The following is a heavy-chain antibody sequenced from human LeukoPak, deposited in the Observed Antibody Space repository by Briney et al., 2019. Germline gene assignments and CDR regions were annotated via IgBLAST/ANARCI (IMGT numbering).Heavy chain of an antibody. J-gene: IGHJ4*02. CDR1: GFTFSSYA. CDR3: AKSPYSSWLPHWDY. V-gene: IGHV3-23*01. CDR2: ISGSGGST. D-gene: IGHD6-13*01. Sequence: PGGSLRLSCAASGFTFSSYAMSWVRQAPGKGLEWVSAISGSGGSTYSADSVKGRFTISRDNSKNTLYLQMNSLRAEDTAVYYCAKSPYSSWLPHWDYWGQGTLVTVSS.